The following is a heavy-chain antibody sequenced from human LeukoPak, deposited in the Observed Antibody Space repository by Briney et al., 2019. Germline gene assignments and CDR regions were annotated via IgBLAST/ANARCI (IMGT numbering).Heavy chain of an antibody. D-gene: IGHD3-10*01. V-gene: IGHV3-9*01. CDR1: GFTFNSYA. Sequence: GGSLRLSCAASGFTFNSYAMHWVRQAPGKGLEWVSGISWNSAIIDYADSVKGRFTISRDNAKNSLYLQMNSLRAEDTALYYCAKSGGSIPLRGVDYWGQGTLVTVSS. CDR3: AKSGGSIPLRGVDY. CDR2: ISWNSAII. J-gene: IGHJ4*02.